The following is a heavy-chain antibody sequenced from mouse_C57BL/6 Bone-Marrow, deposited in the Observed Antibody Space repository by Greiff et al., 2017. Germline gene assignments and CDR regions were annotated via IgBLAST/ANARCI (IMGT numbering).Heavy chain of an antibody. J-gene: IGHJ4*01. CDR1: GFTFSSYG. D-gene: IGHD1-1*01. Sequence: EVQGVESGGDLVKPGGSLKLSCAASGFTFSSYGMSWVRQTPDKRLEWVATISSGGSYTYYPDSVTGRFTISRDNAKNTLYLQMSSLKSEDTAMYYCARQTVVHYYAMDYWGQGTSVTVSS. V-gene: IGHV5-6*01. CDR3: ARQTVVHYYAMDY. CDR2: ISSGGSYT.